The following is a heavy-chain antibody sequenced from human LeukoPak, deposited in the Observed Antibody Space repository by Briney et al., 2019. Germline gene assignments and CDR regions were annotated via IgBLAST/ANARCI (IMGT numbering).Heavy chain of an antibody. Sequence: PSETLSLTCAVSGGSISSSNWWSWVRQPPGKGLEWIGEIYHSGSTNYNPSLKSRVTISVDKSKNQFSLKLSSVTAADTAVYYCARVKTPSSWYPFSYSSGWVPSWGQGTLVTVSS. CDR3: ARVKTPSSWYPFSYSSGWVPS. V-gene: IGHV4-4*02. CDR2: IYHSGST. CDR1: GGSISSSNW. D-gene: IGHD6-19*01. J-gene: IGHJ5*02.